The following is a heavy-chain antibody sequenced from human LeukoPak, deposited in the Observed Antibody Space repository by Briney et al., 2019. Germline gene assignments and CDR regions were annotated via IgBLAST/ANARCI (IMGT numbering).Heavy chain of an antibody. D-gene: IGHD3-3*01. J-gene: IGHJ3*02. V-gene: IGHV4-59*01. Sequence: GSLRLSCAASGFTFSSNYMSWVRQAPGKGLEWIGYIYYSGSTNYNPSLKSRVTISVDTSKNQFSLKLSSVTAADTAVYYCASFGWEHAFDIWGQGTMVTVSS. CDR2: IYYSGST. CDR1: GFTFSSNY. CDR3: ASFGWEHAFDI.